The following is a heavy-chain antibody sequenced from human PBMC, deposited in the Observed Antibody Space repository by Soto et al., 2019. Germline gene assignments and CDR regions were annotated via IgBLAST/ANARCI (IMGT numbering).Heavy chain of an antibody. CDR2: INSNGGST. V-gene: IGHV3-64*01. CDR1: GLTFSTYG. J-gene: IGHJ5*02. D-gene: IGHD1-26*01. Sequence: EVQLVESGGGLVQPGGSLRLSCTASGLTFSTYGMRWVRQAPGKGLEYVSGINSNGGSTYYANSVKGRFTISRDNSKNTLYLQMGSLRDEDMAVYYCARDSGGSEGWFDPWGQGTRVTVSS. CDR3: ARDSGGSEGWFDP.